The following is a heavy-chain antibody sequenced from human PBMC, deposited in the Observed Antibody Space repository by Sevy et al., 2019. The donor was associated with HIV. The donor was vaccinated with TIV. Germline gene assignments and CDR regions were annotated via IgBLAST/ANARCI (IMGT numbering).Heavy chain of an antibody. J-gene: IGHJ4*02. D-gene: IGHD3-3*01. CDR2: IKQDGSEK. Sequence: GGSLRLSCAASGFTFSSYWMSWVRQAPGKGLEWVANIKQDGSEKYYVDSVKGRFTISRDNAKKSLYLQMNSLRAEDTAVYYCARDPTIFGVVTFDYWGQGTLVTVSS. CDR1: GFTFSSYW. CDR3: ARDPTIFGVVTFDY. V-gene: IGHV3-7*03.